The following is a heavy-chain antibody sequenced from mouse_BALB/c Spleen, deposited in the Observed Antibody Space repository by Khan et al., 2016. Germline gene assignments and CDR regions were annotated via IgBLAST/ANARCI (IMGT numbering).Heavy chain of an antibody. Sequence: IQLVQSGTVLARPGASVKMSCKAADYTFSTYWMHWVKQRPGQGLEWIGAIFPGSGDTTNTQRFEDKAKLTAVTSTNTAYMEISRLTNEDSSDYYCTTYYGSSWGKNFCDYWGQGTTLTVSS. CDR2: IFPGSGDT. CDR3: TTYYGSSWGKNFCDY. V-gene: IGHV1-5*01. D-gene: IGHD1-1*01. CDR1: DYTFSTYW. J-gene: IGHJ2*01.